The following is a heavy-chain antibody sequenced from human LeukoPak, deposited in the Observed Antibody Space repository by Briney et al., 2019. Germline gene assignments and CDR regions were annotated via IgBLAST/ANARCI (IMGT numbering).Heavy chain of an antibody. CDR3: ARGSTSGSESDY. CDR1: GFTFSGYW. V-gene: IGHV3-7*01. J-gene: IGHJ4*02. CDR2: IRQDASEK. Sequence: GGSLRLSCAASGFTFSGYWMNWVRQSPGKGLEWVANIRQDASEKFYVDSVKGRFTISRDNAKNSLYLQMNSLRAEDTAVYYCARGSTSGSESDYWGQGTLVTVSS. D-gene: IGHD2-2*01.